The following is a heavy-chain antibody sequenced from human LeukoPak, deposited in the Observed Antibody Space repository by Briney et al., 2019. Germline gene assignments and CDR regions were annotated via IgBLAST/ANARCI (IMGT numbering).Heavy chain of an antibody. V-gene: IGHV1-18*01. CDR2: ISAYNGNT. J-gene: IGHJ5*02. CDR3: ARDADYYDSSGYYWAPLWNWFDP. Sequence: ASVKVSCKASGYTFTSYGISWVRQAPGQGLEWMGWISAYNGNTNYAQKLQGRVTMTTDTSTSTAYMELRSLRSDDTAAYYCARDADYYDSSGYYWAPLWNWFDPWGQGTLVTVSS. CDR1: GYTFTSYG. D-gene: IGHD3-22*01.